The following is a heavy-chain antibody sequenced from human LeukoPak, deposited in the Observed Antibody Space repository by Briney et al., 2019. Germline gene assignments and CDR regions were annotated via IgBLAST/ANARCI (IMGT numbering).Heavy chain of an antibody. CDR2: IYTSGNT. D-gene: IGHD3-10*01. Sequence: PSETLSLTCTVPGDSISSGTYYWNWIRQPAGKRLEWIGRIYTSGNTYYNPSLKSRVTISVDASKNQFSLNLTSVTAADTAVYYCATSRFSGGLGRFDPWGQGTLVTVSS. CDR1: GDSISSGTYY. V-gene: IGHV4-61*02. J-gene: IGHJ5*02. CDR3: ATSRFSGGLGRFDP.